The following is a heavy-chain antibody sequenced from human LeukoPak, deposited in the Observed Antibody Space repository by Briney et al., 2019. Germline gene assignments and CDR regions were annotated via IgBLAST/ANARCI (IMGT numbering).Heavy chain of an antibody. J-gene: IGHJ4*02. Sequence: GGSLRLSCAASGFSFSVYCMHCVRQAPGKRALWFSRIKTYGSITDYAHFVKGRFTISRDNAKNTLYLQMNSLRAEDTAVYYCVRDFMYNKACRGCWGQGPLVTVFS. CDR1: GFSFSVYC. CDR2: IKTYGSIT. D-gene: IGHD1-1*01. V-gene: IGHV3-74*01. CDR3: VRDFMYNKACRGC.